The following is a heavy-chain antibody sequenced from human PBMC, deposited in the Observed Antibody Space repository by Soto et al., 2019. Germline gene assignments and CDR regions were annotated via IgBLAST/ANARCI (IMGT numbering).Heavy chain of an antibody. D-gene: IGHD3-22*01. J-gene: IGHJ4*02. CDR3: GRADSKGAWAAWY. CDR1: GGSISSGRYD. Sequence: QVQLQESGPGLVKPSESLSLTCTLPGGSISSGRYDWSWIRQAPGKGLEWLGYIQSTGNTNYNSPLKSRATISVDRSKNQISLKLSSVTAEDTAVYYCGRADSKGAWAAWYWGQGILVTVSS. CDR2: IQSTGNT. V-gene: IGHV4-61*01.